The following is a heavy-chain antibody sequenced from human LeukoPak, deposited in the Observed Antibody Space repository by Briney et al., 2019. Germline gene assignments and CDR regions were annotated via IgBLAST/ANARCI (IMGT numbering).Heavy chain of an antibody. D-gene: IGHD3-10*01. J-gene: IGHJ4*02. CDR1: GGSISIYY. CDR3: ARFGITVVRGGKYYFDY. Sequence: PSETLSLTCTVSGGSISIYYWSCIRQPPGKGLEWSVHIYYNGATKYNPSLKSRITISVDTSKNHFSLRLSSVTAADTAVYYCARFGITVVRGGKYYFDYWGQGTLVTVSS. CDR2: IYYNGAT. V-gene: IGHV4-59*08.